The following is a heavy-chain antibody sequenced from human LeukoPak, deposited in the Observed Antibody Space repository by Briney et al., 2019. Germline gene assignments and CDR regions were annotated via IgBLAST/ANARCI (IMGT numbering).Heavy chain of an antibody. CDR1: GGSFSDHY. V-gene: IGHV4-34*01. CDR3: ARRTRWPQFWYFDY. J-gene: IGHJ4*02. D-gene: IGHD5-24*01. Sequence: PSETLSLTCAVYGGSFSDHYWSWIRQTPGKGLEWIGEINHSESTNYNPSLKSRVTISVDTSKNQFSLKLSSVTAADTAVYYCARRTRWPQFWYFDYWGQGTLVTVSS. CDR2: INHSEST.